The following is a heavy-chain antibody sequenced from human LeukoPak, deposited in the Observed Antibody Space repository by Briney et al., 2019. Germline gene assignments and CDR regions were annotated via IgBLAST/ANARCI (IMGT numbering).Heavy chain of an antibody. CDR2: INPNSGGT. Sequence: VASVKVSCKASGYTFTGYYMHWVRQAPGQGLEWMGWINPNSGGTNYAQKFQGRVTMTRDTSISTAYMELSRLRSDDTAVYYCAREAVAELYYFHYWGQGTLVTVSS. D-gene: IGHD6-19*01. CDR3: AREAVAELYYFHY. CDR1: GYTFTGYY. V-gene: IGHV1-2*02. J-gene: IGHJ4*02.